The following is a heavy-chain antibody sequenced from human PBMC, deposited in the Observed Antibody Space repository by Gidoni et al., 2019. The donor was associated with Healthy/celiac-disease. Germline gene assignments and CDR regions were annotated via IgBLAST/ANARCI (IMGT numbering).Heavy chain of an antibody. J-gene: IGHJ3*02. CDR1: GGSISSGYYY. CDR3: ARGEFGIAFDI. V-gene: IGHV4-30-4*01. D-gene: IGHD3-10*01. Sequence: QVQLQESGPGLVKPSQTLSLTCTVSGGSISSGYYYWSWIRQPPGKVLEWIGDIYDSGSTYYNPSLKSRVTISVDTSENQFSLKLSSVTAADTAVYYCARGEFGIAFDIWGQGTMVTVSS. CDR2: IYDSGST.